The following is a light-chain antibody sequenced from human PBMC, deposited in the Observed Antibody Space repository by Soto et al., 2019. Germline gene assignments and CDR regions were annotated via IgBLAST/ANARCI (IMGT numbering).Light chain of an antibody. V-gene: IGKV1-33*01. CDR1: QDIRNY. J-gene: IGKJ4*01. CDR2: DAS. Sequence: DIQMTQSPSSLSASVGDRVAITCQASQDIRNYLNWYQQKPGKAPKLLISDASKLETGVSSRFSRSGSGTHFTFTISRLQPEDIATYYWQQYESLSGEVIFGGATKVDIK. CDR3: QQYESLSGEVI.